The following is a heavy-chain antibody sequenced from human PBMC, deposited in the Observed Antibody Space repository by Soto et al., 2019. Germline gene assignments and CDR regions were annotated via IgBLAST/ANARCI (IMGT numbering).Heavy chain of an antibody. CDR1: GGSISSGGYY. V-gene: IGHV4-31*03. D-gene: IGHD3-22*01. CDR2: IYYSGST. J-gene: IGHJ4*02. CDR3: ARGAYDSSGYPTYYFDY. Sequence: PSETLSLTCTVSGGSISSGGYYWSWIRQHPGKGLEWIGYIYYSGSTYYNPSLKSRVTISVDTSKNQFSLKLSSVTAADTAVYYCARGAYDSSGYPTYYFDYWGQGTLVTVYS.